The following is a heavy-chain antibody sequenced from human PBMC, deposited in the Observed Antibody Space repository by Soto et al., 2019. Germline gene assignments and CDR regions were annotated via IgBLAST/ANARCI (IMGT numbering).Heavy chain of an antibody. J-gene: IGHJ6*02. CDR2: IRGSGGGT. D-gene: IGHD3-10*01. CDR1: GFPFSMFA. Sequence: EVQVLESGGGSVQPGGSLRLSCAASGFPFSMFAMNWVRQAPGKGLEWVSGIRGSGGGTYYADSVKGRFTISRDDSRNMLYLEMNTRRGEDTAVYYCAKASGRVHYGMHVWGQGTTVTVSS. V-gene: IGHV3-23*01. CDR3: AKASGRVHYGMHV.